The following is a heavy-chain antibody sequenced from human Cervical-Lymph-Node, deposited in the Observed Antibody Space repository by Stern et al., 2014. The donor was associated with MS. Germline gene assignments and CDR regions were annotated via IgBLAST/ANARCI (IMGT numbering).Heavy chain of an antibody. CDR3: ARVADF. J-gene: IGHJ4*02. CDR2: INYSGNT. V-gene: IGHV4-59*01. Sequence: QEQLQESGPGLVKPSETLCLTCTVSGASISTDYRSWIRQAPGKGLEWIGYINYSGNTKYIPSLKSRVTISIDTSKNQFSLKLTSVTAADTALYYCARVADFWGQGTLVTVSS. CDR1: GASISTDY.